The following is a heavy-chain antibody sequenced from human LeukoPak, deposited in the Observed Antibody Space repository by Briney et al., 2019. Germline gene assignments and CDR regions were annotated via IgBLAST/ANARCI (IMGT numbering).Heavy chain of an antibody. J-gene: IGHJ4*02. CDR3: AKDEDGDGYRYFDY. CDR2: IRYDGSNK. V-gene: IGHV3-30*02. D-gene: IGHD5-24*01. CDR1: GFAFRNYW. Sequence: PGGSLRLSCVASGFAFRNYWMYWVRQAPGKGLEWMAFIRYDGSNKYHADSVKGRFTISRDNSKNTLYLQMNSLRPEDTAVYYCAKDEDGDGYRYFDYWGQGTLVTVSS.